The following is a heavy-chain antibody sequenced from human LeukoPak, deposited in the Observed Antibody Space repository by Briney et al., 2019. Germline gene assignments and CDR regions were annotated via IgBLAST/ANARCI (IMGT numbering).Heavy chain of an antibody. J-gene: IGHJ4*02. CDR1: GFTFSSNW. CDR2: ISSDGSRT. D-gene: IGHD2-2*02. CDR3: ARDVVQCSSPSCYTELPFDS. Sequence: GGSLRLSCAAPGFTFSSNWMHWVRQAPGKGLGWVSRISSDGSRTSYADSVKGRFTISRDNAKNTLYLQMNSLRAEDTAVYYCARDVVQCSSPSCYTELPFDSWGQGTLVTVSS. V-gene: IGHV3-74*01.